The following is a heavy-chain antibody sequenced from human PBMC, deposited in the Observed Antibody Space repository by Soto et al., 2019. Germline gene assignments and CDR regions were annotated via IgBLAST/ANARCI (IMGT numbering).Heavy chain of an antibody. Sequence: QVQLVQSGAEVKKPGASVKISCKASGYTFTSYAMHWVRQAPGQRLEWMGWINAGDGNTKYSPKFQGRVTITTDTSASTAYMELSSLRSEDTAVYFCASGGLLDYWGQGTLVTVSS. CDR2: INAGDGNT. CDR3: ASGGLLDY. V-gene: IGHV1-3*01. CDR1: GYTFTSYA. D-gene: IGHD2-15*01. J-gene: IGHJ4*02.